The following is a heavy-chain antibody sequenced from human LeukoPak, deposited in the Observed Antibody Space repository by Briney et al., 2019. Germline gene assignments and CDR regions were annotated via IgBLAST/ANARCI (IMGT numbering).Heavy chain of an antibody. CDR2: ITGSTGST. J-gene: IGHJ4*02. Sequence: GGSLRLSCAASGFTFSSYAMAWVRQPPGKGLEGVSSITGSTGSTYYADSVKGRFTISRDNSKNTLYLQMNSLRAEDTAVYYCAKRYSGSSGLYNFDYWGQGTLVTVSS. CDR3: AKRYSGSSGLYNFDY. D-gene: IGHD1-26*01. CDR1: GFTFSSYA. V-gene: IGHV3-23*01.